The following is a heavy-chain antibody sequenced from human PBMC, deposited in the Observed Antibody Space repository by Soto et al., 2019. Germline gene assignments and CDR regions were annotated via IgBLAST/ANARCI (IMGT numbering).Heavy chain of an antibody. CDR1: GGSITRGGYY. CDR2: IYNSGTT. J-gene: IGHJ5*02. CDR3: ARDPGP. Sequence: QVQLQESGPGLVKPSETLSLTCTVSGGSITRGGYYWSWIRQHPGKGLEWIGYIYNSGTTYYNPSLKRRVSISVDTVKNQFSLKLTSVTAAEPAVYYCARDPGPWGQGTLVTVSS. V-gene: IGHV4-31*03.